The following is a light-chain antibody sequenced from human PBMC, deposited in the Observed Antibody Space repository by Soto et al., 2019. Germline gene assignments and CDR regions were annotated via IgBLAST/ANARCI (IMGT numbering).Light chain of an antibody. J-gene: IGKJ5*01. CDR2: LGS. Sequence: DIVMTQSPLSLPVTPGEPASMSCRSSQSLLHSNGYNYFDWYLQKPGQSPQLLIYLGSNRASGVPDRFSGGGSGTDFTLKISRVEAEDVGVYYCMQALQIPPTFGQGTRLEIK. V-gene: IGKV2-28*01. CDR3: MQALQIPPT. CDR1: QSLLHSNGYNY.